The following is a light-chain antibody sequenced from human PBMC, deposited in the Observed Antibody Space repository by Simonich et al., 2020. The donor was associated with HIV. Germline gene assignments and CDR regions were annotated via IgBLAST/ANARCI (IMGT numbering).Light chain of an antibody. V-gene: IGLV9-49*01. Sequence: QPVLTQPPSASASLGASVTLTCTLSSGYSDYKVDWYQQRPGKGPRFVMRVGTGGLVGAKGAGIPDRLSGLGSGLNRYLTIKNIQEEDESDYHCGADHGSGSNFVWVFGGGTKLTVL. J-gene: IGLJ3*02. CDR2: VGTGGLVG. CDR3: GADHGSGSNFVWV. CDR1: SGYSDYK.